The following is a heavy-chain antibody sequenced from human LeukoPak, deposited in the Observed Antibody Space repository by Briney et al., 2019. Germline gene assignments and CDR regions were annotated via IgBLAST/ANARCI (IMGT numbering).Heavy chain of an antibody. CDR3: AKDPLVNSQEYFDY. CDR1: GFTFTSYA. J-gene: IGHJ4*02. D-gene: IGHD2/OR15-2a*01. V-gene: IGHV3-23*01. CDR2: ISGSGGST. Sequence: GGSLRLSCAASGFTFTSYAMSWVRQAPGKGLEWVSDISGSGGSTYYAESAKGRFTISRDNSKNTLYLQMNSRRAEDTAVYYCAKDPLVNSQEYFDYWGQGTLVTVSS.